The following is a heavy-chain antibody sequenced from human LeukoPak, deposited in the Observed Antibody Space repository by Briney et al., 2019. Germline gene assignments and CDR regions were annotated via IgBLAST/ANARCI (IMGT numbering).Heavy chain of an antibody. CDR2: ISWTGDKV. Sequence: PGGSLRLSCVTSGFTFGDFVMHWVRQAPGKGLECVSTISWTGDKVAYAGSVKGRFTVSRDNAKNSLFLQMNSLRTDDTALYYCIXDAPXGSIDXXXXXTLXTVSS. CDR1: GFTFGDFV. CDR3: IXDAPXGSIDX. J-gene: IGHJ4*02. V-gene: IGHV3-9*01.